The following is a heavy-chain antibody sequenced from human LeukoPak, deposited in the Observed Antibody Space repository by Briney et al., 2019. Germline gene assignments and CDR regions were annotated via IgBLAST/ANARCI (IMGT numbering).Heavy chain of an antibody. J-gene: IGHJ4*02. V-gene: IGHV4-39*01. CDR3: ARWRGGPFYYFDY. CDR1: GDSISSSSYY. Sequence: SETLSLTCTVSGDSISSSSYYWGWIRQPPGKGLEWIGTIYYSGSTYYNPSLKSRVTISVDTSKNQFSLKLSSVTAADTAVYYCARWRGGPFYYFDYWGQGTLVTVSS. CDR2: IYYSGST. D-gene: IGHD3-3*01.